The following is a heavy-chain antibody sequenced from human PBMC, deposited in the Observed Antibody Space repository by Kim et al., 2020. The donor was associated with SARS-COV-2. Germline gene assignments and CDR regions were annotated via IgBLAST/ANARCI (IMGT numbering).Heavy chain of an antibody. J-gene: IGHJ6*01. CDR2: ISYDGSNK. D-gene: IGHD4-17*01. CDR3: ARDRGDYGDYEQFYYGM. V-gene: IGHV3-30*04. Sequence: GGSLRLSCAASGFTFSSYAMHWVRQAPGKGLEWVAVISYDGSNKYYADSVKGRFTISRDNSKNTLYLQMNSLRAEDTAVYYCARDRGDYGDYEQFYYGM. CDR1: GFTFSSYA.